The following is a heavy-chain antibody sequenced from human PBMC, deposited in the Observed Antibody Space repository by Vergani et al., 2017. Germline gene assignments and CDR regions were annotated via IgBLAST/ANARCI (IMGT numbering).Heavy chain of an antibody. CDR2: ISYDGSKT. J-gene: IGHJ6*03. D-gene: IGHD3-16*01. Sequence: QVQLVESGGGVVQPGTSLRLSCEASGFKFSQFGMHWVRQGPGKGLEWVAFISYDGSKTKYADSEKGRVTISRDNSKNTVGLEMSSLRVDDTATYYCARDVWDCSGISXFLRAGEFYYMDVLVQGTTVTVSS. CDR1: GFKFSQFG. V-gene: IGHV3-33*05. CDR3: ARDVWDCSGISXFLRAGEFYYMDV.